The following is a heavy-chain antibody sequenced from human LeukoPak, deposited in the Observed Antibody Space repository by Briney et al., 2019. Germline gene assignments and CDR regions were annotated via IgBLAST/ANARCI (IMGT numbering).Heavy chain of an antibody. J-gene: IGHJ4*02. Sequence: ASVKVSCKASGGTFSSYAISWVRQAPGQGLEWMGGIIPIFGTANYAQKFQGRVTITADESTSTAYMELSSLRSEDTAVYYCARDGYGDRSHDYWGQGTLVTVSS. V-gene: IGHV1-69*01. D-gene: IGHD4-17*01. CDR2: IIPIFGTA. CDR3: ARDGYGDRSHDY. CDR1: GGTFSSYA.